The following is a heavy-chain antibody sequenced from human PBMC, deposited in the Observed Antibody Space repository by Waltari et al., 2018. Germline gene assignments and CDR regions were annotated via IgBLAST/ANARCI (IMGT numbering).Heavy chain of an antibody. Sequence: QVQLQESGPGLVKPSQTLSLTCSVSGDPISSGFYHWSWIRQPAGRGLAWFGRVYVDRRTAYNPSLSSRVTISLDTSRNRFSLELTSVTAADTAIYYCARYYPSGKDYIDVWGKGTTVSVSS. D-gene: IGHD3-10*01. CDR2: VYVDRRT. J-gene: IGHJ6*03. CDR3: ARYYPSGKDYIDV. V-gene: IGHV4-61*02. CDR1: GDPISSGFYH.